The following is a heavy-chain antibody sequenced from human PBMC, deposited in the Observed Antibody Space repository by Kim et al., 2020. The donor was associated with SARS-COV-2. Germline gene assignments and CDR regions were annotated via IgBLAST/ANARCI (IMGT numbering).Heavy chain of an antibody. CDR2: ISWNTGSI. J-gene: IGHJ6*02. CDR1: GFTFDDYA. V-gene: IGHV3-9*01. D-gene: IGHD3-10*01. CDR3: AKDGYGSGYYYYGMDV. Sequence: GGSLRLSCAASGFTFDDYAMHWVRQPPGKGLEWVSGISWNTGSIGYADSVKGRFTISRDNAKNSLYLQMNSLRAEDTALYYCAKDGYGSGYYYYGMDVWGQGTTVTVSS.